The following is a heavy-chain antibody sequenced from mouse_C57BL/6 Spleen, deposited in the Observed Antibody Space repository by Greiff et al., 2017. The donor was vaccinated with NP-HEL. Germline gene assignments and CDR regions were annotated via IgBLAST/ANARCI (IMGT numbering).Heavy chain of an antibody. CDR1: GYAFSSSW. V-gene: IGHV1-82*01. D-gene: IGHD2-4*01. Sequence: QVQLQQSGPELVKPGASVKISCKASGYAFSSSWMNWVKQRPGKGLEWIGRIYPGDGDTNYNGKFKGKATLTADKSSSTAYMQLSSLTSEDSAVYFCARGQDTDYDSWFAYWGQGTLVTVSA. CDR2: IYPGDGDT. CDR3: ARGQDTDYDSWFAY. J-gene: IGHJ3*01.